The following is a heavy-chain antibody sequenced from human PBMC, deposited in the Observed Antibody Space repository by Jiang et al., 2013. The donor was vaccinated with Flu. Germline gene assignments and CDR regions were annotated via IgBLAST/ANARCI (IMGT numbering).Heavy chain of an antibody. CDR3: AKDIPEYSGYDWAPSGMDV. D-gene: IGHD5-12*01. CDR1: GFTFDDYA. J-gene: IGHJ6*01. CDR2: ISWNSGSI. V-gene: IGHV3-9*01. Sequence: VQLVESGGGLVQPGRSLRLSCAASGFTFDDYAMHWVRQAPGKGLEWVSGISWNSGSIGYADSVKGRFTISRDNAKNSLYLQMNSLRAEDTALYYCAKDIPEYSGYDWAPSGMDVWGKGPRSPSPQ.